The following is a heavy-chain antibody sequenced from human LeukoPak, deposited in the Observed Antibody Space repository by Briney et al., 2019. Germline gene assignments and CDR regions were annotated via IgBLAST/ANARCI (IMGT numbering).Heavy chain of an antibody. CDR1: GFTFSSYG. V-gene: IGHV3-30*18. Sequence: GGSLRLSCAASGFTFSSYGTHWVRQAPGKGLEWVAVISYDGRNKYYADSVKGRFTISRDNSKNTLYLQMNSLRAEDTAVYYCAKETDAFDIWGQGTMVSVSS. CDR3: AKETDAFDI. J-gene: IGHJ3*02. CDR2: ISYDGRNK.